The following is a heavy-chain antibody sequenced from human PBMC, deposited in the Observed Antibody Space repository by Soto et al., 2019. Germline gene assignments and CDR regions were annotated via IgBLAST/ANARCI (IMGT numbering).Heavy chain of an antibody. D-gene: IGHD5-12*01. Sequence: VKVSCKASGDTYSSYAISWVRQAPGQGLEWMGGIIPIFGTANYAQKFQGRVTITADESTSTAYMELSSLRSEDTAVYYRARHGQDGYREVRWGQGTLVTVSS. CDR1: GDTYSSYA. CDR2: IIPIFGTA. J-gene: IGHJ4*02. V-gene: IGHV1-69*01. CDR3: ARHGQDGYREVR.